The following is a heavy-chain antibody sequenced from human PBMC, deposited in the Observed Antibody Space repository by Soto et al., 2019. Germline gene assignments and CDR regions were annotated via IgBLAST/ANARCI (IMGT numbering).Heavy chain of an antibody. CDR2: IHDSGNT. CDR1: GGSVSIGDYL. CDR3: ARARGGDSGDYASLFDR. D-gene: IGHD4-17*01. Sequence: PSETLSLTCTVFGGSVSIGDYLWSWIRQRPGKGLEWIGYIHDSGNTYYNPSLKSRVTISLDTSKNQFSLKVTSMTAADTAVYFSARARGGDSGDYASLFDRWGQGNLVTVSS. J-gene: IGHJ5*02. V-gene: IGHV4-30-4*01.